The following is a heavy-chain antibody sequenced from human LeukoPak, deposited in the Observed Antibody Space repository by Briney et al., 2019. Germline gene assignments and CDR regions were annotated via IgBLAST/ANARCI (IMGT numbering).Heavy chain of an antibody. V-gene: IGHV1-69*13. Sequence: ASVKVSCKASGGTSSSYAISWVRQAPGQGLEWMGGIIPIFGTANYAQKFQGRVTITADESTSTAYMELSSLRSEDTAVYYCAREEVSVGATLSPYFDYWGQGTLVTVSS. CDR2: IIPIFGTA. CDR1: GGTSSSYA. J-gene: IGHJ4*02. D-gene: IGHD1-26*01. CDR3: AREEVSVGATLSPYFDY.